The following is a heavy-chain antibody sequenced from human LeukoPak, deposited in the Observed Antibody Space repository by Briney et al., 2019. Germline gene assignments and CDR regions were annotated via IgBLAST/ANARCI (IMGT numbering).Heavy chain of an antibody. V-gene: IGHV4-34*01. J-gene: IGHJ4*02. CDR3: ARNCGSYASDY. Sequence: SETLSLTCAVYGGSFSGYYWSWIRQPPGKGLEWIGEINHSGSTNYNPSLKSRVTISVDTSKNQFSLKLSSVTAADTAVYYCARNCGSYASDYWGQGTLVTVSS. D-gene: IGHD1-26*01. CDR2: INHSGST. CDR1: GGSFSGYY.